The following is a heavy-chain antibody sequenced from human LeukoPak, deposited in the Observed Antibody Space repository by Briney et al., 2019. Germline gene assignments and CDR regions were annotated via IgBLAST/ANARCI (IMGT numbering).Heavy chain of an antibody. J-gene: IGHJ4*02. V-gene: IGHV4-39*07. CDR1: GGSISSYY. Sequence: SETLSLTCTVSGGSISSYYWSWIRQPPGKGLEWIGSIYYSGSTYFNPSLRSRVTISVDTSKNQFSLKLNSVAAADTAVYYCARDYYDSSGYYYFDYWGQGTLVTVSS. D-gene: IGHD3-22*01. CDR2: IYYSGST. CDR3: ARDYYDSSGYYYFDY.